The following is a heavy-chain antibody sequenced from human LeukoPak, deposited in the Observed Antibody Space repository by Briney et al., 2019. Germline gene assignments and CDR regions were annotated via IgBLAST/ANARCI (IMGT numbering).Heavy chain of an antibody. CDR2: INPHSGKT. CDR1: GYPFRNYD. D-gene: IGHD5-24*01. J-gene: IGHJ4*02. V-gene: IGHV1-8*01. Sequence: GASVKVSCKTSGYPFRNYDINWVRQATGQGLEWMGWINPHSGKTGYAQKFQGRVTMTTDTSANTAYMDLSSLRSEDTAVYYCARPQEEDGYNYNWAFDYWGQGTLVTVSS. CDR3: ARPQEEDGYNYNWAFDY.